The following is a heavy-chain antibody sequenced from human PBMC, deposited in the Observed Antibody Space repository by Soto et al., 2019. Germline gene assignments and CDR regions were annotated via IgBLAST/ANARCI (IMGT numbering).Heavy chain of an antibody. CDR2: ISTDGGNT. D-gene: IGHD3-22*01. Sequence: GGSLRLSCSASCFTFSIYAMHWVRQAPGKGLEYVSSISTDGGNTHYADSVKGRFTISRDNSKNTVYLQMSSLRAEDTAVYYCAIRASYYDSSGYFDYWGQGT. CDR3: AIRASYYDSSGYFDY. V-gene: IGHV3-64D*06. CDR1: CFTFSIYA. J-gene: IGHJ4*02.